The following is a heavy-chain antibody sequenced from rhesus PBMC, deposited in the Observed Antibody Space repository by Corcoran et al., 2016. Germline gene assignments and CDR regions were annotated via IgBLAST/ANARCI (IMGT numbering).Heavy chain of an antibody. Sequence: QLQLQESGPGLVKPSETLSLTCAVSGGSISSSYWSWIRQAPGKGLEWIGYIGGSSSNTNENASHRSGIDHALVTYKDQFSLKVSAVAAADTAVYYCARESGCIAGTTLFSCFDYWGQGGLVTVSS. CDR3: ARESGCIAGTTLFSCFDY. J-gene: IGHJ4*01. V-gene: IGHV4-169*02. D-gene: IGHD1-14*01. CDR2: IGGSSSNT. CDR1: GGSISSSY.